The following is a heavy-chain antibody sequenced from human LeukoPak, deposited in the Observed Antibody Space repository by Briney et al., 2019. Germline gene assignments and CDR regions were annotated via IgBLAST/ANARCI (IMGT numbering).Heavy chain of an antibody. CDR1: GFTFSGYT. D-gene: IGHD3-16*02. Sequence: GGSLRLSCAASGFTFSGYTMNWVRQAPGKGLEWVSVINYSGDTTSYADSVKGRFTISRDISKNTLYLHMNGLRAEDTAVYYCAKAAGTVTANYIDYWGQGTLVTVSS. CDR2: INYSGDTT. CDR3: AKAAGTVTANYIDY. J-gene: IGHJ4*02. V-gene: IGHV3-23*01.